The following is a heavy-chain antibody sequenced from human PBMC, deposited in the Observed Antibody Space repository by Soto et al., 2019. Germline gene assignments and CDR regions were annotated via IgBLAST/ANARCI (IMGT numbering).Heavy chain of an antibody. D-gene: IGHD3-22*01. CDR3: ARGDYYDSSGYYSENWFDP. CDR2: IYYSGST. V-gene: IGHV4-59*01. Sequence: SETLSLTCTVSGGSISSYYWSWIRQPPGKGLEWIGYIYYSGSTNYNPSLKSRVTISVDTSKNQFSLKLSSVTAADTAVYYCARGDYYDSSGYYSENWFDPWGPGTLVTVSS. CDR1: GGSISSYY. J-gene: IGHJ5*02.